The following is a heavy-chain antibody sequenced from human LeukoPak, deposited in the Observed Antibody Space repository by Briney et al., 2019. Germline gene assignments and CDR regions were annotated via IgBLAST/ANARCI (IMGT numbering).Heavy chain of an antibody. V-gene: IGHV1-2*02. D-gene: IGHD3-10*01. CDR2: INPNSGGT. Sequence: ASVKVSCKASGYTFTCYYMHWVRQAPGQGLEWMGWINPNSGGTNYAQKFQGRVTMTRDTSISTAYIELNFLRSDDTAVFYCARGDYYGSPKVVAAWGQGTLVTVSS. J-gene: IGHJ5*02. CDR3: ARGDYYGSPKVVAA. CDR1: GYTFTCYY.